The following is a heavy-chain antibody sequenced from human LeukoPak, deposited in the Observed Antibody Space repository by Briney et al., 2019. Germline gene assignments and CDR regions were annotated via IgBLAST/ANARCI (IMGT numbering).Heavy chain of an antibody. CDR1: GGSFSGYY. Sequence: SETLSLTCAVNGGSFSGYYWSWIRQPPGKGLEWIGEINHSGSTNYNPSLKSRVTISVDTSKNQFSLKLSSVTAAETAVYYYARGRRYYDSSGYRRLYYYYYMDVWGKGTTVTVSS. CDR2: INHSGST. V-gene: IGHV4-34*01. D-gene: IGHD3-22*01. CDR3: ARGRRYYDSSGYRRLYYYYYMDV. J-gene: IGHJ6*03.